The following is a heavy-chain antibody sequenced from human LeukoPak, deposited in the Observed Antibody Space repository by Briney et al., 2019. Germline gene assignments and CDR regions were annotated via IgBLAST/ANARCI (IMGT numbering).Heavy chain of an antibody. CDR1: GYTFTSYG. CDR2: ISAYNGNT. CDR3: ARDRGGLVVAPLDDNAFDT. Sequence: ASVKVSCKASGYTFTSYGISSVRQAPGQGLEWMGWISAYNGNTNYAQKLQGRVTMTTDTSTSTAYMELRSLRSDDTAVYYCARDRGGLVVAPLDDNAFDTWGQGTMVTVSS. D-gene: IGHD2-15*01. V-gene: IGHV1-18*01. J-gene: IGHJ3*02.